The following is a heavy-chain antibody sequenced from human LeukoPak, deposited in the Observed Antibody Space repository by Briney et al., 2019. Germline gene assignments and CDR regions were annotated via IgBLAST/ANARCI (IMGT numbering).Heavy chain of an antibody. CDR2: IYNSGGT. J-gene: IGHJ5*02. D-gene: IGHD1-14*01. CDR3: ARAVYKTWFDP. Sequence: SETLSLTCAVYGGSFSSYYWNWIRQPPGKGLEWIGYIYNSGGTNYNPSLKSRVTISLDTSKNQFSLRLTSVTAADSAVYYCARAVYKTWFDPWGQGTLVTVSS. V-gene: IGHV4-59*01. CDR1: GGSFSSYY.